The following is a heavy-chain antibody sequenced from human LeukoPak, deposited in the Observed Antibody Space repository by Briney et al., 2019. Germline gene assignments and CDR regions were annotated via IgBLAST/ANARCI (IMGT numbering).Heavy chain of an antibody. CDR2: IYHSGST. J-gene: IGHJ6*04. CDR3: ARVRLAAAATGYYYYGMDV. V-gene: IGHV4-38-2*01. CDR1: GYSISSGYC. Sequence: SETLSLTCAVSGYSISSGYCWGWIRQPPGKGLEWIGSIYHSGSTYYNPSLKSRVTISVDTSKNQFSLKLSSVTAADTAVYYCARVRLAAAATGYYYYGMDVWGKGTTVTVSS. D-gene: IGHD6-13*01.